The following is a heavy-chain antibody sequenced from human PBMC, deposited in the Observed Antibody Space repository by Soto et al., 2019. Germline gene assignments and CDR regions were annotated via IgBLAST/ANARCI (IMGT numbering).Heavy chain of an antibody. D-gene: IGHD2-15*01. J-gene: IGHJ4*01. CDR2: IWYDGSNK. CDR1: GFTFSSYG. Sequence: QVQLVESGGGVVQPGRSLRLSCAASGFTFSSYGMHWVRQAPGKGLEWVAVIWYDGSNKYYADSVKGRFTISRDNSKSTLYLQLISLKAEDTAVFYCARDGYCSGGSCYSCPVLVDWCHGTLFSGSS. CDR3: ARDGYCSGGSCYSCPVLVD. V-gene: IGHV3-33*01.